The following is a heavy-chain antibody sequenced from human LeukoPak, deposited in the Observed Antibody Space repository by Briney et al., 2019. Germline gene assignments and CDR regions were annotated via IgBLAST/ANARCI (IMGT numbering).Heavy chain of an antibody. V-gene: IGHV4-4*09. J-gene: IGHJ4*02. CDR3: ARRRTTGTTSYFDY. Sequence: SETLSLTCTISRGSISTYYWSWIRQPPGKGLEWIGYISTGGSTNYNPSLKSRVTISVDTSKNQFSLNLSSVTAADTAVYYCARRRTTGTTSYFDYWGQGTLVTVSS. CDR1: RGSISTYY. CDR2: ISTGGST. D-gene: IGHD1-1*01.